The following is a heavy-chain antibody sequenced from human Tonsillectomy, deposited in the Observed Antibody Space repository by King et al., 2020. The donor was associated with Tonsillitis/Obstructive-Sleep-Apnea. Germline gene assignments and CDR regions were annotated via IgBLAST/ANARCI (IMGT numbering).Heavy chain of an antibody. V-gene: IGHV3-30*04. J-gene: IGHJ6*03. CDR2: LSYDGSNK. CDR1: GFTFSNYA. Sequence: VQLVESGGGVVQPGRSLRLSCAASGFTFSNYAMHWVRQAPGKGLEWVAVLSYDGSNKYYADSVKGRFTISRDNSKNTLYLQMNSLRAEDTAVYYCARDSQEGYYYYHMDVWGKGTTVTVSS. CDR3: ARDSQEGYYYYHMDV.